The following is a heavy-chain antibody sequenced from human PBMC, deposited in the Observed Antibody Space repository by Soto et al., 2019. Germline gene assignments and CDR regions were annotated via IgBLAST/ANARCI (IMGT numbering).Heavy chain of an antibody. CDR1: GGTFSTYT. CDR2: IIPLFGTT. J-gene: IGHJ3*01. D-gene: IGHD3-16*01. Sequence: QVHLVQSGAEVRKPGSSVKVSCKTSGGTFSTYTIYWVRQAPGQGLEWMGRIIPLFGTTRYAQNFQDRVTITAEESTSTTYMELSSLRAEDTALYYCARRLDDRADESFDVWGEGTAVTVSA. CDR3: ARRLDDRADESFDV. V-gene: IGHV1-69*18.